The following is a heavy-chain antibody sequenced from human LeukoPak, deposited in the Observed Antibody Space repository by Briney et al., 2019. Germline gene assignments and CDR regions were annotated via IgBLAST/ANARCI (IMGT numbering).Heavy chain of an antibody. J-gene: IGHJ4*02. CDR2: IYYSGST. CDR1: GGSISSGGYY. V-gene: IGHV4-31*03. Sequence: SQTLSLTCTVSGGSISSGGYYWSWIRQHPGKGLEWIGYIYYSGSTYSNPSLKSRVTISVGTSKNQLSLKLSSVTAADTAFYYSARGNYDFWSGTTNYYFDYWGQGTLVTVSS. CDR3: ARGNYDFWSGTTNYYFDY. D-gene: IGHD3-3*01.